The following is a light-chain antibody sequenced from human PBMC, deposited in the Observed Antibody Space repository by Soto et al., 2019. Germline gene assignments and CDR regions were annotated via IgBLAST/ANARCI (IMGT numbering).Light chain of an antibody. Sequence: QSALTQPASVSGSPGQSITISCTGTSSDVGGYNYVSWYQQHPGKAPKFMIYDVSNRPSGVSNRFSGSKSGNNASLTISGLQAEDEADYYCSSYTTSNTRQIVFGTRTKVTV. CDR3: SSYTTSNTRQIV. CDR2: DVS. CDR1: SSDVGGYNY. J-gene: IGLJ1*01. V-gene: IGLV2-14*01.